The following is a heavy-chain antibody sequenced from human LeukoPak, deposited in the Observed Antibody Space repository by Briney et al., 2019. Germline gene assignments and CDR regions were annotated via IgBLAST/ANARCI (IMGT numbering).Heavy chain of an antibody. J-gene: IGHJ6*03. Sequence: PGGSLKLSCVASGFSFSTYWMSWVRQAPGKGLEWVADIKEDGREKYYVDSVKGRFTMSRDNAKNSVYLQMNRLRVEDTAVYYCARRSYRGVIGLYYYYYMDVWGKGTPVTVSS. V-gene: IGHV3-7*01. CDR1: GFSFSTYW. CDR2: IKEDGREK. CDR3: ARRSYRGVIGLYYYYYMDV. D-gene: IGHD3-16*02.